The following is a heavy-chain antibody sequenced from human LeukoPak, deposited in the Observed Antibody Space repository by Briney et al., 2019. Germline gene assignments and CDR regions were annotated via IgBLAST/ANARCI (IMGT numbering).Heavy chain of an antibody. V-gene: IGHV4-59*01. J-gene: IGHJ4*02. CDR3: ARADSSGYPYYFDY. Sequence: SETLSLTCTVSGGSISSYYWSWIRQPPGKGLEWIGYIYYSGSTNYNPSLKSRVTISVDTSKNQFSLKLSSVTAADTAVYYCARADSSGYPYYFDYWGQGTLATVSS. CDR1: GGSISSYY. CDR2: IYYSGST. D-gene: IGHD3-22*01.